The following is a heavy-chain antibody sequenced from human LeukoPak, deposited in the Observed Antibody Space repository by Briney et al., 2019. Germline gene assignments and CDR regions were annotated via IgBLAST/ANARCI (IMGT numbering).Heavy chain of an antibody. V-gene: IGHV4-30-2*01. J-gene: IGHJ5*02. Sequence: PSETLSLTCTVSGGSISSGGYYWSWIRQPPGKGLEWIGYIYHSGSTYYNPSLKSRVTISVDRSKNQFSLKLSSVTAADTAVYYCARASGVVVEGTRVCWFDPWGQGALVTVSS. D-gene: IGHD2-15*01. CDR2: IYHSGST. CDR1: GGSISSGGYY. CDR3: ARASGVVVEGTRVCWFDP.